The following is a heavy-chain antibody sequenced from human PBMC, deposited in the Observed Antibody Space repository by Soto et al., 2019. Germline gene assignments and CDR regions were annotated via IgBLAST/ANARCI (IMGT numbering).Heavy chain of an antibody. Sequence: EVQLVESGGGLVQPGGSLRLSCAASGFTFSSYWMHWVRQAPGKGLVWVTRINSDGSSTSYADSVKGRFTISRDNAKNTLYLQMNSLRAEDTAVYYCAIRASYYDSSGYFDYWGQGTLVTVSS. D-gene: IGHD3-22*01. CDR3: AIRASYYDSSGYFDY. V-gene: IGHV3-74*01. CDR1: GFTFSSYW. J-gene: IGHJ4*02. CDR2: INSDGSST.